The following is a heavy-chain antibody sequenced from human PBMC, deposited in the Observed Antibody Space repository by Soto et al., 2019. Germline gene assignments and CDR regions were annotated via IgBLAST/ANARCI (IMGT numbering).Heavy chain of an antibody. CDR2: IYYSGST. CDR1: GGSISSYY. D-gene: IGHD3-22*01. CDR3: ARDVPTYYYDSSGYYFDWPDAFDI. J-gene: IGHJ3*02. V-gene: IGHV4-59*01. Sequence: PSETLSLTCTVSGGSISSYYWSWIRQPPGKGLEWIGYIYYSGSTNYNPSLKSRVTISVDTSKNQFSLKLSSVTAADTAVYYCARDVPTYYYDSSGYYFDWPDAFDIWGQGTMVTVSS.